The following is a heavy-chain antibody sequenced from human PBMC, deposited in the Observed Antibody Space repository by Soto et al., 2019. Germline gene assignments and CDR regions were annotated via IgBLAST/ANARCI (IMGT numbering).Heavy chain of an antibody. CDR3: TTDPLYYGDYNWFDP. J-gene: IGHJ5*02. CDR2: IKSKTDGGTT. Sequence: GGSLRLSCAASGFTFSNAWMNWVRQAPGKGLEWVGRIKSKTDGGTTDYAAPVKGRFTISRDDSKNTLYLQMNSLKTEDTAVYYCTTDPLYYGDYNWFDPWGQGTLVTVSS. CDR1: GFTFSNAW. V-gene: IGHV3-15*07. D-gene: IGHD4-17*01.